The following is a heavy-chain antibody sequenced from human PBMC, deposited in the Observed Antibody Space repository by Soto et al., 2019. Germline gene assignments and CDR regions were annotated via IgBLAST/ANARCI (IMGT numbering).Heavy chain of an antibody. CDR1: GFTFSNAW. CDR2: IKSKTDGGTT. Sequence: GGSLRLSCAASGFTFSNAWMNWVRQAPGKGLEWVGRIKSKTDGGTTDYAAPVKGRFAISRDDSKNTLYLQMNSLKTEDTAVYYCQVGADLRGYYYGMDVWGQGTTVTVS. CDR3: QVGADLRGYYYGMDV. J-gene: IGHJ6*02. V-gene: IGHV3-15*07. D-gene: IGHD1-26*01.